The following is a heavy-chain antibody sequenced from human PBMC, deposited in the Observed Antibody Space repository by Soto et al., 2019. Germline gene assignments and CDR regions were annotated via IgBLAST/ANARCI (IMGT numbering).Heavy chain of an antibody. V-gene: IGHV1-69*02. CDR3: VIELERRGSFDY. D-gene: IGHD1-1*01. CDR2: IIPILGIA. CDR1: GGTFSSYT. J-gene: IGHJ4*02. Sequence: QVQLVQSGAEVKKPGSSVKVSCKASGGTFSSYTISWVRQAPGQGLEWMGRIIPILGIANYAQKFQGRVTITADKSTSTAYMELSSLRSEDTAVYYCVIELERRGSFDYWGQGTLVTVSS.